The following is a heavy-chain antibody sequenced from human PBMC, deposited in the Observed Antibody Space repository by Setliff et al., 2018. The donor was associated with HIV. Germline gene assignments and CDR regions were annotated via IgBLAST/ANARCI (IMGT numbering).Heavy chain of an antibody. CDR3: ARPHSGRGGGAWFDS. D-gene: IGHD6-19*01. J-gene: IGHJ5*01. CDR2: IHNGRDL. V-gene: IGHV4-39*01. CDR1: GDSISSGVSY. Sequence: PSETLSLTCTVSGDSISSGVSYWGWIRQPPGKGLEWIGNIHNGRDLYSNPSLTSRLTISVDTSKNQVYLKLRSATAADTAVYHCARPHSGRGGGAWFDSWGQGTLVTVSS.